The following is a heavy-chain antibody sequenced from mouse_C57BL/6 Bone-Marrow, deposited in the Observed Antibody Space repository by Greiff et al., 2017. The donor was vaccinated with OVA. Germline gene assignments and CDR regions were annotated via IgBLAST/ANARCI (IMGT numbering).Heavy chain of an antibody. CDR2: INYDGSST. D-gene: IGHD3-1*01. CDR3: ARDGLGPDWYFDV. V-gene: IGHV5-16*01. J-gene: IGHJ1*03. CDR1: GFTFSDYY. Sequence: EVKLMESEGGLVQPGSSMKLSCTASGFTFSDYYMAWVRQVPEKGLEWVANINYDGSSTYYLDSLKSRFIISRDNAKNILYLQMSSMKSEDTATYYCARDGLGPDWYFDVWGTGTTVTVSS.